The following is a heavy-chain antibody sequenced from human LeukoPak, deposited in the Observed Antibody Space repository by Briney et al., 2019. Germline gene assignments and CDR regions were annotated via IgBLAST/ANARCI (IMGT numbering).Heavy chain of an antibody. Sequence: PGGSLRLSCAASGFTFSSYAMSWVRQAPGKGLEWVAVISYDGSNKYYADSVKGRFTISRDNSKNTLYLQMNSLRAEDTAVYYCAREEPGAMATFDYWGQGTLVTVSS. V-gene: IGHV3-30*04. D-gene: IGHD5-18*01. CDR3: AREEPGAMATFDY. J-gene: IGHJ4*02. CDR1: GFTFSSYA. CDR2: ISYDGSNK.